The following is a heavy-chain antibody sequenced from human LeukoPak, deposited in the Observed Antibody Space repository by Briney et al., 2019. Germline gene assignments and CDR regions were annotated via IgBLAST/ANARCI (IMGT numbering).Heavy chain of an antibody. D-gene: IGHD3-22*01. J-gene: IGHJ4*02. CDR2: ISGSGGST. CDR3: AKSITMIVVVIWGLFDY. CDR1: GFTFSSYG. V-gene: IGHV3-23*01. Sequence: GGILRLSCAASGFTFSSYGMSWVRQAPGKGLEWVSAISGSGGSTYYADSVKGRFTISRDNSKNTLYLQMNSLRAEDTAVYYCAKSITMIVVVIWGLFDYWGQGTLVTVSS.